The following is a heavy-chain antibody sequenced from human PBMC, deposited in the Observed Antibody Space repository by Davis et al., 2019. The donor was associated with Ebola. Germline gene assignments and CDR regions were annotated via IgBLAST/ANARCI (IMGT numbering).Heavy chain of an antibody. D-gene: IGHD2-21*01. CDR3: ARGGVAYSDLDY. J-gene: IGHJ4*02. V-gene: IGHV1-24*01. CDR1: GYTFTGYY. CDR2: SDFGDGET. Sequence: AASVKVSCKASGYTFTGYYMHWVRQAPGKGLEWMGGSDFGDGETMYAQKFQGRVTITADESTSTAYMELSSLRSEDTAVYYCARGGVAYSDLDYWGQGTLVAVSS.